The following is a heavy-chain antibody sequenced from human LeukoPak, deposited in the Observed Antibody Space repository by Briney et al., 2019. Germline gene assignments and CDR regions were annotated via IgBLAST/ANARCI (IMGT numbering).Heavy chain of an antibody. V-gene: IGHV4-4*07. CDR1: GGSFSGYY. CDR2: IYTSGST. D-gene: IGHD5-12*01. CDR3: ARDGYGSFDY. Sequence: SETLSLTCAVYGGSFSGYYWSWIRQPAGKGLEWIGRIYTSGSTNYNPSLKSRVTISVDTSKNQFSLKLSSVTAADTAVYYCARDGYGSFDYWGQGTLVTVSS. J-gene: IGHJ4*02.